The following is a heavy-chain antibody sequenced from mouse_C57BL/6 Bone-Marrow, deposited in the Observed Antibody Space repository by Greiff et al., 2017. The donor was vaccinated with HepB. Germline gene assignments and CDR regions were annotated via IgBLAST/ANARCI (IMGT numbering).Heavy chain of an antibody. V-gene: IGHV14-4*01. CDR3: TEYYFDY. Sequence: VQLQQPGAELVRPGASVKLSCTASGFNIKDDYMHWVKQRPEQGLEWIGWIDPENGDTEYASKFQGKATITADTSSNTAYLQLSSLTSEDTAVYYCTEYYFDYWGQGTTLTVSS. CDR1: GFNIKDDY. J-gene: IGHJ2*01. CDR2: IDPENGDT.